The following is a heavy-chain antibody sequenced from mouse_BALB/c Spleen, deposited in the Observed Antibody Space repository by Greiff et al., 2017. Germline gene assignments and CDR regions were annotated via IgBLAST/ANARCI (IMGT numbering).Heavy chain of an antibody. CDR3: ARPFYGNPRRNYFDY. Sequence: EVKLMESGGGLVKPGGSLKLSCAASGFAFSSYDMSWVRQTPEKRLEWVAYISSGGGSTYYPDTVKGRFTISRDNAKNTLYLQMSSLKSEDTAMYYCARPFYGNPRRNYFDYWGQGTTLTVSS. V-gene: IGHV5-12-1*01. J-gene: IGHJ2*01. CDR1: GFAFSSYD. D-gene: IGHD2-10*01. CDR2: ISSGGGST.